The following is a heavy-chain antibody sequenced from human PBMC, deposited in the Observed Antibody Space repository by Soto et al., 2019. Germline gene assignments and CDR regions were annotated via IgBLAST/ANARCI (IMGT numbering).Heavy chain of an antibody. CDR1: GGSINNDTYS. J-gene: IGHJ6*02. CDR3: ARDPRILKYGMDV. V-gene: IGHV4-30-2*01. Sequence: QLQLQESGPGLVKPSQTLSLTCAVSGGSINNDTYSWSCIRQPPGKGLEWIGYIYHSGSTYYNPSLKSRVTISVERSKSQFSLELTSVTAADTAVYYCARDPRILKYGMDVWGQGTTVTVSS. CDR2: IYHSGST.